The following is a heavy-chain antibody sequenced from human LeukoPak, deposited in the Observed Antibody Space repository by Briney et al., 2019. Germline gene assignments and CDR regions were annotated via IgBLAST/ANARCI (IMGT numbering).Heavy chain of an antibody. Sequence: GGSLRLSCAASGFTVSSNYMSWVHQAPGKGLEWVSVIYSGGSTYYADSVRGRFTISRDNSKNTLYLQMNSLRAEDTAVYYCAREEYDILTGYSHGMDVWGQGTTVTVSS. J-gene: IGHJ6*02. D-gene: IGHD3-9*01. CDR2: IYSGGST. V-gene: IGHV3-66*01. CDR1: GFTVSSNY. CDR3: AREEYDILTGYSHGMDV.